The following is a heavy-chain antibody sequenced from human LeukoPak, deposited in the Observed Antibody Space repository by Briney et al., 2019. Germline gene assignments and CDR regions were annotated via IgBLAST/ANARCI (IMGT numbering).Heavy chain of an antibody. CDR3: ARDAKRGYSYGLIDY. Sequence: PGRSLSLSCAASGFTFSSYAMHWVRQAPGKGLEWVAVISYDGSNKYYADSVKGRFTISRDNSKNTLYLQMNSLRAEDTAVYYCARDAKRGYSYGLIDYWGQGTLVTVSS. D-gene: IGHD5-18*01. V-gene: IGHV3-30-3*01. J-gene: IGHJ4*02. CDR2: ISYDGSNK. CDR1: GFTFSSYA.